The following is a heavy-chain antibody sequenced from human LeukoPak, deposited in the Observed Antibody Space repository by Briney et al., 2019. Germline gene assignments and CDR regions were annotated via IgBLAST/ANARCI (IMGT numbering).Heavy chain of an antibody. CDR2: AYSGVNA. CDR3: AREKSGTLTRAYYYIDV. Sequence: SETLSLTCTVSGDSLHSYYWSWIRQSPEKELGWIGRAYSGVNAYYNPSLQSRVTISVDKSNNQFSLDLASVTAADTALYYCAREKSGTLTRAYYYIDVWGKGITVTVSS. CDR1: GDSLHSYY. D-gene: IGHD1-26*01. J-gene: IGHJ6*03. V-gene: IGHV4-4*07.